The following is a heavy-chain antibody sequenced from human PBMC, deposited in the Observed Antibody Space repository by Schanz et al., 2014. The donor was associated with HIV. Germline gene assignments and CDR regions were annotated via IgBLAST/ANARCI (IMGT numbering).Heavy chain of an antibody. Sequence: EVRLVESGGGLVKPGGSLRLSCAASGFSFSSYTMNWVRQAPGKGLEWVSFISGSSSTISYADSVKGRFTISRDNARNSLFLQMSRLRVEDTAVYYCARDFFADGDLFYYDYYGMDVWGQGTTVTVSS. CDR1: GFSFSSYT. CDR2: ISGSSSTI. D-gene: IGHD4-17*01. J-gene: IGHJ6*02. V-gene: IGHV3-21*05. CDR3: ARDFFADGDLFYYDYYGMDV.